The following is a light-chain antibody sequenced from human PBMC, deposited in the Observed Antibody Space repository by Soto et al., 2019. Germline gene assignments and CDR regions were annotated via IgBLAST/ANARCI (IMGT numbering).Light chain of an antibody. V-gene: IGKV1-5*03. CDR2: KAS. J-gene: IGKJ1*01. Sequence: DTPMTQSPSTLSASVGDRVTITCRASQSISSWLAWYQQKPGKAPKLLIYKASSLESGVPSRFSGSGSGTEFTLTISSLQPDDFATYYCQQYNNYSGTFGQGTKVEIK. CDR1: QSISSW. CDR3: QQYNNYSGT.